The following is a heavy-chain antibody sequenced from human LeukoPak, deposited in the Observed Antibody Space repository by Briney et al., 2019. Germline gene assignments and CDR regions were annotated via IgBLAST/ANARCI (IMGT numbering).Heavy chain of an antibody. D-gene: IGHD2-15*01. CDR1: GGSFSGYY. CDR2: INHSGST. CDR3: ARHRRILGFDP. V-gene: IGHV4-34*01. J-gene: IGHJ5*02. Sequence: SETLSLTCAVYGGSFSGYYWSWIRQPPGKGLEWIGEINHSGSTNYNPSLKSRVTISVDTSKNQFSLKLSSVTAADTAVYYCARHRRILGFDPCGQGTLVTVSS.